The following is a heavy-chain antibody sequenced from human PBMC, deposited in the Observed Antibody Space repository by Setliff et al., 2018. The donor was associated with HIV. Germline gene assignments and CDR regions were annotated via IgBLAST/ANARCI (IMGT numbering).Heavy chain of an antibody. V-gene: IGHV4-59*01. CDR1: GGSISHYY. Sequence: PSETLSLTCTVSGGSISHYYWTWIRQPPGKGLEWIASIQYSDSSHYNPSLQSRVTTSVDTSTKQFSLYLSSVNETDTAVYYCARSGYTSGFYWVFGAFGVWGQGKMVTVSS. J-gene: IGHJ3*01. CDR3: ARSGYTSGFYWVFGAFGV. CDR2: IQYSDSS. D-gene: IGHD3-22*01.